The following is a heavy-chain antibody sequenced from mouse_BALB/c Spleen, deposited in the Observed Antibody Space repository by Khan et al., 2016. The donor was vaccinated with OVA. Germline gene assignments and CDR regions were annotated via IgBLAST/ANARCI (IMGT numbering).Heavy chain of an antibody. CDR2: ITYSGST. J-gene: IGHJ2*01. CDR1: GYSITSDYA. V-gene: IGHV3-2*02. CDR3: ARYYGSSYLFFDY. D-gene: IGHD1-1*01. Sequence: EVQLQESGPGLVKPSQSLSLTCTVTGYSITSDYAWNWIRQFPGNKLEWMAYITYSGSTGYNPSLKGRISITRDTSKNQFFLQLNSVTTEDTATYYSARYYGSSYLFFDYWGQGTTLTVSS.